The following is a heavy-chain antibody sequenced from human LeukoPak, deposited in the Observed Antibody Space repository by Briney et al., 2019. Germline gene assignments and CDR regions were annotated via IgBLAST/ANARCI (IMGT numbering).Heavy chain of an antibody. CDR1: GGSISSRSYY. V-gene: IGHV4-39*02. CDR3: ARDNWNYGSSMDV. D-gene: IGHD1-7*01. J-gene: IGHJ6*02. Sequence: ASETLSLTCTVSGGSISSRSYYWGWIRQPPGKGLEWIGNIYYSGSTYYNPSLKSRVTISIDTSKNQFSLKLSSVTAADTAVYYCARDNWNYGSSMDVWGQGTTVTVSS. CDR2: IYYSGST.